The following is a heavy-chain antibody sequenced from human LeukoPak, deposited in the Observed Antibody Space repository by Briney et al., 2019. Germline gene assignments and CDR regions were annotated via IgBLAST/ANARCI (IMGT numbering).Heavy chain of an antibody. J-gene: IGHJ4*02. Sequence: SETLSLTCTVSGGSISSYYWSWIRQPPGKGLEWIGYIYYSGSTNYNPSLKSRVTISVDTSKNQFSLKLSSVTAADTDVYYCARVGARAVVDYWGQGTLVTVSS. CDR1: GGSISSYY. D-gene: IGHD3-10*01. V-gene: IGHV4-59*01. CDR3: ARVGARAVVDY. CDR2: IYYSGST.